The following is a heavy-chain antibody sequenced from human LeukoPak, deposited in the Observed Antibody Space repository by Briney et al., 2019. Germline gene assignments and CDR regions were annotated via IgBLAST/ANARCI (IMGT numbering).Heavy chain of an antibody. D-gene: IGHD1-26*01. CDR2: IIPIFGTA. Sequence: GASVTVSCKASGCTFSSYAISWVRQAPGQGLEWMGGIIPIFGTANYAKKFQGRVTITADESTSTAYMELSSLRSEDTAVYYCARDDNYSGSYYVWDYWGQGTLVTVSS. CDR3: ARDDNYSGSYYVWDY. CDR1: GCTFSSYA. V-gene: IGHV1-69*13. J-gene: IGHJ4*02.